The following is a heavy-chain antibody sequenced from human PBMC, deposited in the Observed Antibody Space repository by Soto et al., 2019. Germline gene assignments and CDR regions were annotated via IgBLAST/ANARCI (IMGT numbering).Heavy chain of an antibody. CDR3: ARAHSNLKRHLDY. Sequence: SETLSLTCAVYGGSFSGYYWSWIRQPPGKGLEWIGEINHSGSTNYNPSLKSRVTISVDTSKNQFSLKLSSVTAADTAVYYCARAHSNLKRHLDYWGQGTLVTVSS. J-gene: IGHJ4*02. D-gene: IGHD4-4*01. CDR1: GGSFSGYY. V-gene: IGHV4-34*01. CDR2: INHSGST.